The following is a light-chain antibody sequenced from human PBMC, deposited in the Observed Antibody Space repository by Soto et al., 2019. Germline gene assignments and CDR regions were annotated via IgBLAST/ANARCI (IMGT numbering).Light chain of an antibody. V-gene: IGKV3-20*01. CDR1: QTLRRTY. Sequence: EIVLTQSPATLSLSPGERVTLSCRASQTLRRTYIAWYQQKLGQAPRVVIYGASNKATGIPDRFSGSGSGTDFSLTISRLEPEDFAVYYCHQYDIAPQTFGRGTKVDIK. CDR2: GAS. J-gene: IGKJ2*01. CDR3: HQYDIAPQT.